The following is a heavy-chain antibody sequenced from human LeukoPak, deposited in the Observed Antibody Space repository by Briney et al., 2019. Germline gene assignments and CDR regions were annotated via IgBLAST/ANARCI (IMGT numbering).Heavy chain of an antibody. J-gene: IGHJ4*02. CDR3: AKGLGSGWSFDY. CDR1: GFTFSSYA. D-gene: IGHD6-19*01. Sequence: GGSLRLSCAASGFTFSSYAMSWVRQAPGKGLEWVSAIGGSGGSTYYADSVKGRFTISRDNSKNTLYLQMNSLRAEDTAVYYCAKGLGSGWSFDYWGQGTLVTVSS. V-gene: IGHV3-23*01. CDR2: IGGSGGST.